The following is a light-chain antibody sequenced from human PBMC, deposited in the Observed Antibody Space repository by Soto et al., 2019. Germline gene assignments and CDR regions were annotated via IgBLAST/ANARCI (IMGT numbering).Light chain of an antibody. J-gene: IGLJ2*01. Sequence: QSVLTQPPSASGTPGQRVTISCSGTSSNIGTNTVEWYQHLPGTAPKLLIYSRNQRPSGVPDRFSGSKSGTSASLTISGLQSEDEADYYCAAWDDSLHGVVFGGGTKLTVL. V-gene: IGLV1-44*01. CDR1: SSNIGTNT. CDR3: AAWDDSLHGVV. CDR2: SRN.